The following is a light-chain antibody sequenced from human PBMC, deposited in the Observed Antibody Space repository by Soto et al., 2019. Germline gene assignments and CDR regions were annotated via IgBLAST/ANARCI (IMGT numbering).Light chain of an antibody. V-gene: IGKV3-20*01. CDR2: GAS. Sequence: DIVLTQSPVTLSLSPGERAPLSCSASQRVSNNYLAWYQQKPGQAPRLLIYGASSRATGIPDRLSGSGSGTDFTLTISRLEPEDFAPYYCQQYHTYPLTFGQGTKVDIK. CDR1: QRVSNNY. J-gene: IGKJ1*01. CDR3: QQYHTYPLT.